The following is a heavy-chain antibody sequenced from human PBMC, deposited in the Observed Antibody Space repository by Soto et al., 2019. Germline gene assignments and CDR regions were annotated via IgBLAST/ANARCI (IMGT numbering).Heavy chain of an antibody. J-gene: IGHJ4*02. Sequence: QITLNESGPTLVKPTQTLTLTCTFSGFSLSTRDVGVGWIRQPPGEALEWLGVVYWDDSKTYSPSLESRPTISKDTPKNPVVLRMTKMDPVDTATYYCAHSRGGVASCWGQGPLVTVSS. CDR1: GFSLSTRDVG. CDR2: VYWDDSK. CDR3: AHSRGGVASC. V-gene: IGHV2-5*02. D-gene: IGHD2-2*01.